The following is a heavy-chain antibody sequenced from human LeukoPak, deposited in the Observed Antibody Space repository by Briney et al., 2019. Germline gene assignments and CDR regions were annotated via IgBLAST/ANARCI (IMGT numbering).Heavy chain of an antibody. CDR3: AKPRNSGSYYNGFLDF. CDR2: ISGDGGST. CDR1: GFTFSDYA. D-gene: IGHD1-26*01. V-gene: IGHV3-43*02. J-gene: IGHJ4*02. Sequence: GGSLRLSCGASGFTFSDYAMHWVRQAPGKGLEWVSLISGDGGSTYYADSVKGRFTISRHNSKTSLYLQMNSLITEDSALYYCAKPRNSGSYYNGFLDFWGQGTLVTVSS.